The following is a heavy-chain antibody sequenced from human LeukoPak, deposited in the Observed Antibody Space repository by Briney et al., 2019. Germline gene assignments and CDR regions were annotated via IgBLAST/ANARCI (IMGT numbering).Heavy chain of an antibody. CDR3: GSGSDFPQYFQH. Sequence: GESLKISCKGSGYSFTSYWNGWVRQMPGKGLGWIGIIYPGDSDTRYSPSFEGQVTISADKSISTAYLQWSSLKASETAMYYCGSGSDFPQYFQHWGQGTLVTVSS. J-gene: IGHJ1*01. CDR1: GYSFTSYW. V-gene: IGHV5-51*01. D-gene: IGHD2/OR15-2a*01. CDR2: IYPGDSDT.